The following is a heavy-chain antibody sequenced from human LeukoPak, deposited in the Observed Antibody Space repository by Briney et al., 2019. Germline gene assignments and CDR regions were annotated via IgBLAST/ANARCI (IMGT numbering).Heavy chain of an antibody. J-gene: IGHJ4*02. CDR3: ARLSKGRYFDYIFDY. Sequence: SEALSLTCTVSGGSVSSTEFYWGWIRQPPGKGLQWIGNIYYTGSTYYNPSLNSRVTMSVDTSQNQISLKMTSVTAADTAVYYCARLSKGRYFDYIFDYWGQGTLVTVSS. D-gene: IGHD3-9*01. CDR1: GGSVSSTEFY. CDR2: IYYTGST. V-gene: IGHV4-39*01.